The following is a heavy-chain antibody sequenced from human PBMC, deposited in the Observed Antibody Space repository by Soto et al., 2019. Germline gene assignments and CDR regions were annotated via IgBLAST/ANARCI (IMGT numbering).Heavy chain of an antibody. V-gene: IGHV4-30-4*01. D-gene: IGHD2-2*01. CDR3: ARGGHVGSATSCCHNF. Sequence: VQLQESGPGLVKASQTLSLTCTVSGDSISSGFYYWTWIRQTPGKGLEGIGYTFHSGATYFNSSIEGRVSISVDTSKNQFVLKLTSVTAAATAVYYCARGGHVGSATSCCHNFWGQGTLVTVSS. CDR2: TFHSGAT. CDR1: GDSISSGFYY. J-gene: IGHJ4*02.